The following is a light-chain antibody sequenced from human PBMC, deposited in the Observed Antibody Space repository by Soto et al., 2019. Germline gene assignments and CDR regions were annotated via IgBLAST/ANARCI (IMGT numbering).Light chain of an antibody. CDR3: QQYGVSPT. Sequence: EIVMTQSPATLSVSPGERATLSCRASQSVSSNLAWYQQKPGQAPRLLIYGASTRATGIPARFSGSGSGTEFTLSISRLEPEDFAVYYCQQYGVSPTFGGGTKVDIK. V-gene: IGKV3-15*01. CDR1: QSVSSN. J-gene: IGKJ4*01. CDR2: GAS.